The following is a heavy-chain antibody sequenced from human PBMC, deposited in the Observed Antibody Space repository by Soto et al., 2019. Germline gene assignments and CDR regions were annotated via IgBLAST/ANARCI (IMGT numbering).Heavy chain of an antibody. CDR3: TIGSWSGEVFDI. D-gene: IGHD2-21*01. Sequence: QVQLVQSGAEVKKPGSAVKVSCKDSGGTFSTYSMFWVRQAPGQGLEWMGRIIPMLGIANYAQKFQGRVMITADKSTGTAYMELSSLRSEDTALYYCTIGSWSGEVFDIWGQGTMVTVSS. CDR2: IIPMLGIA. CDR1: GGTFSTYS. V-gene: IGHV1-69*02. J-gene: IGHJ3*02.